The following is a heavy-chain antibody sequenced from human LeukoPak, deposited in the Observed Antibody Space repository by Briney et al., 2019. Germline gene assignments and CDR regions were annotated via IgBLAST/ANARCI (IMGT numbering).Heavy chain of an antibody. CDR2: MNHSGST. Sequence: PSETLSLTCAVYGGSFSNYYWSWMRQPPGKGLEWIGEMNHSGSTNYNPSLKSRLTISVDTSKNQFSLKLSSVTAADTAVYSCARVHCSSSSCDGHNWFDPWGQGTLVTVSS. D-gene: IGHD2-15*01. CDR1: GGSFSNYY. CDR3: ARVHCSSSSCDGHNWFDP. J-gene: IGHJ5*02. V-gene: IGHV4-34*01.